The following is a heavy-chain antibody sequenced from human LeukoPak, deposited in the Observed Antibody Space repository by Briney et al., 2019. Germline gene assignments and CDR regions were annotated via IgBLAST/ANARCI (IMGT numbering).Heavy chain of an antibody. CDR3: AANLGILNYYDSSGSLDF. D-gene: IGHD3-22*01. Sequence: ASVKISCKTSGYTFKDYYIHWVKYVPGKGLEWIGRVDPENSPTLFAGQFQARLTLTTDTSTDTAYMELRSLTSEDTAIYYCAANLGILNYYDSSGSLDFWGQGSLVTVSS. J-gene: IGHJ4*02. V-gene: IGHV1-69-2*01. CDR2: VDPENSPT. CDR1: GYTFKDYY.